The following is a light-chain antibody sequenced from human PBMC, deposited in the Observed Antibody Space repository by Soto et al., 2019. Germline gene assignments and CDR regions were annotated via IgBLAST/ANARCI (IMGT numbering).Light chain of an antibody. CDR2: EVN. CDR3: SSYSGSSTLI. V-gene: IGLV2-14*01. Sequence: QSALTQPASVSGSPGQSITISCTGSSNDIGDYHYVSWYQQHPDKAPKLIIYEVNNRASGVSYRFSGSKSGSTASLTISGLQAEDEADYYCSSYSGSSTLIFGGGTQLTVL. J-gene: IGLJ2*01. CDR1: SNDIGDYHY.